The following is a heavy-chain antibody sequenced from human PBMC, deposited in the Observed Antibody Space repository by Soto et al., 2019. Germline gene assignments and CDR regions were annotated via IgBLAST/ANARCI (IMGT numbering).Heavy chain of an antibody. J-gene: IGHJ4*02. V-gene: IGHV4-4*07. CDR1: GVSVTSYT. D-gene: IGHD2-21*02. Sequence: SETLSLTCIVSGVSVTSYTWSWVRQPANKGLEWIGRVFSSVSATYNPSLKSRVSISMDTAENRISLKLDSVTAGDAGVYFCARDGMTTGDTWGPGTLVTVSS. CDR3: ARDGMTTGDT. CDR2: VFSSVSA.